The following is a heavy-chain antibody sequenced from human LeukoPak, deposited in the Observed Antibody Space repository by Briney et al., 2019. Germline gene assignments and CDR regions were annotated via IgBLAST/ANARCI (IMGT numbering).Heavy chain of an antibody. V-gene: IGHV4-39*07. CDR2: IYYSGST. CDR1: GVSLSSSSYY. D-gene: IGHD6-19*01. J-gene: IGHJ5*02. CDR3: ARGSSSGPYSWFDP. Sequence: SETLSLTCTVSGVSLSSSSYYWDWIRQPPGRGLEWIGSIYYSGSTYYNPSLKSRVTTSVDTSKNQCSLKLSSVTAADTAVYYCARGSSSGPYSWFDPWGQGTLVTVSS.